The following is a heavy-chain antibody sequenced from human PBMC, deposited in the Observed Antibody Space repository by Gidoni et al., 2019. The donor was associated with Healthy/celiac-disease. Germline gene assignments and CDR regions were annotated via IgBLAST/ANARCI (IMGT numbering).Heavy chain of an antibody. V-gene: IGHV4-59*01. J-gene: IGHJ6*03. CDR1: GGSISRYY. CDR2: IYYSGST. CDR3: ARDKWDYGDYYDYYMDV. Sequence: QVQLQESGPGLVKPSETLSLTCPVSGGSISRYYWSWIRQPPGKGLEWIGYIYYSGSTNYNPSLKSRVTISVDTSKNQFSLKLSSVTAADTAVYYCARDKWDYGDYYDYYMDVWGKGTTVTVSS. D-gene: IGHD4-17*01.